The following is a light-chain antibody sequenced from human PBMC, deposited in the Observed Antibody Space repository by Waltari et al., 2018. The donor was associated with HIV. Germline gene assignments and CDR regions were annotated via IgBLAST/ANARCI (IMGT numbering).Light chain of an antibody. CDR2: DAS. CDR1: QSVSGY. V-gene: IGKV3-11*01. J-gene: IGKJ2*01. CDR3: QQRSNWHT. Sequence: IVLTQSPATLSLSPGETATLSCTASQSVSGYLTWYQQKPGQAPRLRTYDASNRATGIPARFSGSGSVTDFTLTISSLEPEDFAVYYCQQRSNWHTFGQGTKLEIK.